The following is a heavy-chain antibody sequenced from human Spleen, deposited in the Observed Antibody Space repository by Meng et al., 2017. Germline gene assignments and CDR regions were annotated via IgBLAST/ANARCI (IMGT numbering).Heavy chain of an antibody. V-gene: IGHV4-34*01. Sequence: ESLKISCAVYGGSFSDYWWSWIRQPPGKGLEWIGEIHHSGSTTYNPSLKSRVTISVDTSRNQFSLKLNSVTAADTAVYYCARGQNYVWGPDWGQGTLVTVSS. CDR2: IHHSGST. D-gene: IGHD3-16*01. CDR1: GGSFSDYW. CDR3: ARGQNYVWGPD. J-gene: IGHJ4*02.